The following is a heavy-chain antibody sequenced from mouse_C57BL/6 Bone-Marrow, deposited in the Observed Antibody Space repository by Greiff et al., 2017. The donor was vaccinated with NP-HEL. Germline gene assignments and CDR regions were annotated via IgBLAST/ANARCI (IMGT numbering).Heavy chain of an antibody. D-gene: IGHD1-1*01. Sequence: EVQGVESGEGLVKPGGSLKLSCAASGFTFSSYAMSWVRQTPEKRLEWVAYISSGGDYIYYADTVKGRFTISRDNARNTLYLQMSGLKSEDTAMYYCTRDRYYGSSYFLDYWGQGTTLTVSS. V-gene: IGHV5-9-1*02. CDR2: ISSGGDYI. CDR1: GFTFSSYA. CDR3: TRDRYYGSSYFLDY. J-gene: IGHJ2*01.